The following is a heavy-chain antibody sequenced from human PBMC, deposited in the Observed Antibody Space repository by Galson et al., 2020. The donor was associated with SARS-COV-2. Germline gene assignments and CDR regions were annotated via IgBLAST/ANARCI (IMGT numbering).Heavy chain of an antibody. D-gene: IGHD4-17*01. V-gene: IGHV4-30-4*02. CDR1: GCSITTGGYQ. J-gene: IGHJ4*02. CDR2: IFSSGNS. Sequence: SDPLSLTCRVSGCSITTGGYQWCSIRQPPGKGRERIGYIFSSGNSYYNPSLNSRLTISVDTSKNQFSVGLTSVTAADTAVYYCARGGWGGDFVDIWGQGALVSVSS. CDR3: ARGGWGGDFVDI.